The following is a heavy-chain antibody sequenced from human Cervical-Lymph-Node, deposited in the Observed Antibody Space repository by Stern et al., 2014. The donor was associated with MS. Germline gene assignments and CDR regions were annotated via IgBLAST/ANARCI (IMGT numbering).Heavy chain of an antibody. V-gene: IGHV1-69*01. D-gene: IGHD5-12*01. Sequence: VQLVQSGAEVKKPGSSVKVSCRASGGTFGSFAVNWVRQAPGQGLEWMGGSIPIFGTPNYAQRFQGRVTITADESTTTAYMELNSLTSDDTAVYFCTREAIGHSGTFDFWGQGTLVTVSS. J-gene: IGHJ4*02. CDR1: GGTFGSFA. CDR3: TREAIGHSGTFDF. CDR2: SIPIFGTP.